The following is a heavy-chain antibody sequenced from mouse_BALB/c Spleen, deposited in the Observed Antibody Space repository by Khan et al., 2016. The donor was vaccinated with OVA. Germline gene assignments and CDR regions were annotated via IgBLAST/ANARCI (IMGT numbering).Heavy chain of an antibody. D-gene: IGHD1-1*01. CDR2: ISSGSSTI. CDR1: GFTFSSFG. V-gene: IGHV5-17*02. Sequence: EVELVESGGGLVQPGGSRKLSCAASGFTFSSFGMHWVRQAPKKGLEWVAYISSGSSTIYYVDTVKGRFTISRDSPKKILFLQMNRQRSEATTLYYCARSVDYFHWYVDVWGAGTTVTVSS. J-gene: IGHJ1*01. CDR3: ARSVDYFHWYVDV.